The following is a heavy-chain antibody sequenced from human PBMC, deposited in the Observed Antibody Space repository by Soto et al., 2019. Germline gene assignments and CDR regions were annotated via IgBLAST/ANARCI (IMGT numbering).Heavy chain of an antibody. CDR1: GGCFSGYY. CDR2: INHSGST. V-gene: IGHV4-34*01. Sequence: LSLTCAVYGGCFSGYYWSWIRQPPVKGLEWIGEINHSGSTNYNPSLKSRATISVDTSKNQFSLKLSSVTAADTAVYYCVRQQLAFVYWGQGTLVTVSS. CDR3: VRQQLAFVY. D-gene: IGHD6-13*01. J-gene: IGHJ4*02.